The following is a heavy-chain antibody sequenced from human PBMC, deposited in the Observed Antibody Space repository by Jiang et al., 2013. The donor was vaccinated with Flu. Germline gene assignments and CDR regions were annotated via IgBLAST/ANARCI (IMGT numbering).Heavy chain of an antibody. J-gene: IGHJ5*02. V-gene: IGHV4-59*01. CDR1: GGSISSFY. D-gene: IGHD6-13*01. CDR2: IYYSGST. CDR3: ARGGSTWYNWFDP. Sequence: GSGLVKPSETLSLTCTVSGGSISSFYWSWLRQPPGKGLEWIGYIYYSGSTNYNPSLKSRVTISVDTSKNQFSLKLSSVTAADMAVYYCARGGSTWYNWFDPWGQGTLVTVSS.